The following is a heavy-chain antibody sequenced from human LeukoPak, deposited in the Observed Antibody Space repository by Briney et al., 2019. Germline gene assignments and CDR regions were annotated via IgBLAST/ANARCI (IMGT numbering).Heavy chain of an antibody. Sequence: GGSRRLSCAVSGFTFSGYAMSWVRQAPGKGLEWVSTISGSGDYTYYADSVKGRFSISRDNSKNTLHLQMNNLRADDTAVYYCARHGSGEIDYWGQGTLVTVSS. D-gene: IGHD3-10*01. CDR3: ARHGSGEIDY. V-gene: IGHV3-23*01. J-gene: IGHJ4*02. CDR1: GFTFSGYA. CDR2: ISGSGDYT.